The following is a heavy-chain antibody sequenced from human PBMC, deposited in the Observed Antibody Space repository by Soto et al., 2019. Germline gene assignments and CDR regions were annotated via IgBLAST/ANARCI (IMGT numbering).Heavy chain of an antibody. D-gene: IGHD2-21*02. J-gene: IGHJ4*02. V-gene: IGHV3-30*18. Sequence: QVQLVESGGGVVQPGRSLRLSCAASGFTFSSYGMHWVRQAPGKGLEWVAVISYDGSNKYYADSVKGRFTISRDNSKNTLYLQMNSLRAEDTAVYYCAKDRRKVTAMIDYWGQGTLVIVSS. CDR3: AKDRRKVTAMIDY. CDR1: GFTFSSYG. CDR2: ISYDGSNK.